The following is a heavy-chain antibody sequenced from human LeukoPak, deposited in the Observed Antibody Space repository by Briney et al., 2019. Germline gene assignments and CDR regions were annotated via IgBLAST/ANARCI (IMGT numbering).Heavy chain of an antibody. D-gene: IGHD6-13*01. J-gene: IGHJ4*02. Sequence: GGSLRLSCAASGFTFSSYAMSWVRQAPGKGLEWVSGISWNSGSMGYADSVKGRFTISGDNAKNSLYLQMNSLRAEDMALYYCAKGRYTSSWYYFDYWGQGTLVTVSS. CDR3: AKGRYTSSWYYFDY. CDR2: ISWNSGSM. V-gene: IGHV3-9*03. CDR1: GFTFSSYA.